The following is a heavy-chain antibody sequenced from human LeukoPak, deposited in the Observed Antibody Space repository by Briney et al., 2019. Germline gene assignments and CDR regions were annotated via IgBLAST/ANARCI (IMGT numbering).Heavy chain of an antibody. V-gene: IGHV1-2*02. Sequence: ASVTVSCKASGYTFTDYYIQWLRQAPGQGPAWMGWVKPDSGDTYYAQKLQGRFTMTRDTSISTAFMELSMLTSADTAVYYCAKHLWFGDTGYFDAWGQGTLVVVSS. CDR3: AKHLWFGDTGYFDA. CDR1: GYTFTDYY. CDR2: VKPDSGDT. J-gene: IGHJ4*02. D-gene: IGHD3-10*01.